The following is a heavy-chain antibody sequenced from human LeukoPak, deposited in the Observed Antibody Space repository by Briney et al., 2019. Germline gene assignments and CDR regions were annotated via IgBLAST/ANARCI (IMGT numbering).Heavy chain of an antibody. Sequence: ASVKVSCKASGYTFTCYYMHCVRQAPGQGLEWMGWSNPNSGGTNYAQKFQGRISITRDTSFSTAYMELSRLRSDDTAVYYCARGRNSASWYFDWFDIWGQGTLVTVSS. V-gene: IGHV1-2*02. CDR3: ARGRNSASWYFDWFDI. CDR2: SNPNSGGT. J-gene: IGHJ5*02. CDR1: GYTFTCYY. D-gene: IGHD6-13*01.